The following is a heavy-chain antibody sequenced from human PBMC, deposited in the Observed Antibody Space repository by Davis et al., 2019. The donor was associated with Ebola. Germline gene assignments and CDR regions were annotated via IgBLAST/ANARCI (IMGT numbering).Heavy chain of an antibody. CDR2: IDPKSGGG. CDR1: GYTFIAYY. V-gene: IGHV1-2*02. D-gene: IGHD3-16*01. CDR3: ARELHGGEFNF. J-gene: IGHJ4*02. Sequence: ASVKVSCKASGYTFIAYYIHWVRQAPGQGLEWMGWIDPKSGGGNYAPKFQGRVTMTTDTSISIAYMDLSSLKSDDTAVFYCARELHGGEFNFWGQGTLVTVSS.